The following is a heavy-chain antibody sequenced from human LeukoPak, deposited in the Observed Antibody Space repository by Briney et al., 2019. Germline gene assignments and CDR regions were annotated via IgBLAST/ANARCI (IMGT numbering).Heavy chain of an antibody. Sequence: SETLSLTCTVSGGSISSYYWSWIRQPPGKGLEWIGYIYYSGSTNYNPSLKSRVTISVDTSKNQFSLKLSSVTAADTAVYYCARETYYYGSGSFPDYWGQGTLVTVSS. CDR3: ARETYYYGSGSFPDY. D-gene: IGHD3-10*01. V-gene: IGHV4-59*12. CDR2: IYYSGST. J-gene: IGHJ4*02. CDR1: GGSISSYY.